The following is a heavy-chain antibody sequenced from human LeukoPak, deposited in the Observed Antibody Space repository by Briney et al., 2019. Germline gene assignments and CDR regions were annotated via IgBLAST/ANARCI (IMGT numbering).Heavy chain of an antibody. CDR3: ARGGGYYESSGYYYHFDY. D-gene: IGHD3-22*01. CDR1: GGSVSSYY. CDR2: IYSSGGT. V-gene: IGHV4-59*02. Sequence: SEALSLTCTVSGGSVSSYYWSWIRQPPGKGLEWIGSIYSSGGTNYNPSLRSRVTISLATSKNQFFLKLSSVTAADTAVYYCARGGGYYESSGYYYHFDYWGQGTPVTVSS. J-gene: IGHJ4*02.